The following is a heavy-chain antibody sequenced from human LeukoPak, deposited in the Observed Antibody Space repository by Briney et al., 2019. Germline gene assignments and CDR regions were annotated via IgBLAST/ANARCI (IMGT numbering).Heavy chain of an antibody. D-gene: IGHD5-18*01. CDR3: ARGGKKTAMVTS. J-gene: IGHJ4*02. V-gene: IGHV4-31*03. Sequence: PSETLSLTCTVSGGSISSGGYFWNWIRQLPGKGREWIGYIYSSGSTYNPSLKSRVIISLDTSKNQFSLKLNSVTAADTAVYYCARGGKKTAMVTSWGQGTLVTVPS. CDR1: GGSISSGGYF. CDR2: IYSSGST.